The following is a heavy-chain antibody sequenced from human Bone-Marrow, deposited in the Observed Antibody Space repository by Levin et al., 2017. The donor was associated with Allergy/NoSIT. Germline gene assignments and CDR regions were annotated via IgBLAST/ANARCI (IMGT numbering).Heavy chain of an antibody. CDR3: ATDSYCGGDCYSGPEYFQH. CDR1: GYTFTSYD. CDR2: MNPNSGNT. Sequence: GASVKVSCKASGYTFTSYDINWVRQATGQGLEWMGWMNPNSGNTGYAQKFQGRVTMTRNTSISTAYMELSSLRSEDTAVYYCATDSYCGGDCYSGPEYFQHWGQGTLVTVSS. V-gene: IGHV1-8*01. J-gene: IGHJ1*01. D-gene: IGHD2-21*02.